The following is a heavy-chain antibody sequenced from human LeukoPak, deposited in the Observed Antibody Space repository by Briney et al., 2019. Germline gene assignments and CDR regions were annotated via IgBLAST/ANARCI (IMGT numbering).Heavy chain of an antibody. D-gene: IGHD4-11*01. J-gene: IGHJ4*02. CDR1: GYSISSGYY. V-gene: IGHV4-38-2*01. Sequence: SETLSLTCAVSGYSISSGYYWGWIRQPPGKGLEWIGSIYHSGSTYYNPSLKSRVTISTDTSKNQFSLRLTSVTAADTAVYYCAALHNTMTTVMKWGQGSLVTVSS. CDR3: AALHNTMTTVMK. CDR2: IYHSGST.